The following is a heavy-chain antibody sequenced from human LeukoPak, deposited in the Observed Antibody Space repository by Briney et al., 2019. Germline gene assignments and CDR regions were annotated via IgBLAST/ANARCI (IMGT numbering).Heavy chain of an antibody. CDR1: GFTVSSNY. CDR3: AKDARAHYFDY. CDR2: IYSGGST. D-gene: IGHD2-15*01. V-gene: IGHV3-53*01. Sequence: GVSLRLFRAASGFTVSSNYMSCVRQAPGKGLEEVSVIYSGGSTYYSDSVKGRFTISRDNSKNTLYRQMNGLRAEDTGVYYCAKDARAHYFDYWGKGTLVTVSS. J-gene: IGHJ4*02.